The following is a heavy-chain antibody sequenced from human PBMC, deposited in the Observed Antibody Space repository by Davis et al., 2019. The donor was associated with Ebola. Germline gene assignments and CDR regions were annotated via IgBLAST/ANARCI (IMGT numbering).Heavy chain of an antibody. V-gene: IGHV3-73*01. CDR3: TGTTVVNDY. D-gene: IGHD4-23*01. J-gene: IGHJ4*02. CDR1: GFTFSSYA. Sequence: GESLKISCSASGFTFSSYAMHWVRQASGKGLEWVGRIRSKANSYATAYAASVKGRFTISRDDSKNTAYLQMNSLKTEDTAVYYCTGTTVVNDYWGQGTLVTVSS. CDR2: IRSKANSYAT.